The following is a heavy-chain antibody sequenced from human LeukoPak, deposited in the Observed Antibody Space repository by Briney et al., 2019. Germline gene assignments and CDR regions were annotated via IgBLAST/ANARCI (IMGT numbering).Heavy chain of an antibody. CDR2: INKDGSAQ. CDR1: GFTYSSYW. V-gene: IGHV3-7*03. D-gene: IGHD6-6*01. J-gene: IGHJ4*02. CDR3: ARIGYSSSSLDL. Sequence: PGGSLRLSCAASGFTYSSYWKTWVRQAPGKGLEWVANINKDGSAQYYVDSVKGRFTISRDNAKNSVYLQMNSLRAEDTAIYNCARIGYSSSSLDLWGRGTLVTVSS.